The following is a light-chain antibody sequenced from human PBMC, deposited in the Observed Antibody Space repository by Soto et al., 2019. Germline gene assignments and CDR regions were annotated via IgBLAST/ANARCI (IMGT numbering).Light chain of an antibody. J-gene: IGKJ4*01. V-gene: IGKV1-9*01. Sequence: DIPLTQSPSFLSASVGDRVTITCRASQGISSYLAWYQQEPGKARKLLIYAASTLQSGVPSRFSGSGSGTEFTLTISSLQPEDFATFYCQHLYSYPLTFRGGTKVEIK. CDR2: AAS. CDR3: QHLYSYPLT. CDR1: QGISSY.